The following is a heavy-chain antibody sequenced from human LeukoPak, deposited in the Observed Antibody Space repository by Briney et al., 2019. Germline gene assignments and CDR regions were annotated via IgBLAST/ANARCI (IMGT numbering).Heavy chain of an antibody. Sequence: PSETLSLTCTVSGGSISTYYGNWVRQAPGKGLEWVGRIRRNSDGGTIDYAAPVKGRFALSRDDSKNTLYLHMSSLQTEDTAVYYCATDFYDTTWGQGTLVTVSS. V-gene: IGHV3-15*07. J-gene: IGHJ5*02. CDR2: IRRNSDGGTI. CDR3: ATDFYDTT. D-gene: IGHD3-22*01. CDR1: GGSISTYY.